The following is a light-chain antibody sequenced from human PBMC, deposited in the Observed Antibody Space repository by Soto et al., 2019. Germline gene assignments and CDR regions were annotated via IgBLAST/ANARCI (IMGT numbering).Light chain of an antibody. J-gene: IGKJ1*01. V-gene: IGKV3-20*01. Sequence: EIVMTQSPATLSVSPGERATLSCRASQSVSSSYLAWYQQKPGQAPRLLIYGASSRATGIPDRFSGSGSGTDFTLTISRLEPEDFAVYYCQQYGSSPQTFG. CDR2: GAS. CDR1: QSVSSSY. CDR3: QQYGSSPQT.